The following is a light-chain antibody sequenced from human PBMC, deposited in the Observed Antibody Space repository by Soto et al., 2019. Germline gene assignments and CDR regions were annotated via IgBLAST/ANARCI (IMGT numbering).Light chain of an antibody. V-gene: IGKV3-20*01. CDR1: QNVATMY. CDR2: GAS. J-gene: IGKJ2*01. CDR3: QQYGTSPRYT. Sequence: EIVLTQSPGALSLSPGETATLSCRASQNVATMYLSWYQQKTGQAPRLLIYGASSRATGIPDRFSGSGSGTDFTLTISRLEPEDFAVYYCQQYGTSPRYTFGQGTKLEIK.